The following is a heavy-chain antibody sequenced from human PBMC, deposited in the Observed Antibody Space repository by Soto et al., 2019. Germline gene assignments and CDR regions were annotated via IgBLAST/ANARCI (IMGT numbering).Heavy chain of an antibody. Sequence: GGSLRLSCAASGFTLSNYWMHWVRQDPGKGLVWVSRINRDGSSTSSADSVQGRFTISRDNAKNTVYLQMNSLRAEDTAMYYCARDCGVPGCDYWGQGTPVTVSS. J-gene: IGHJ4*02. CDR2: INRDGSST. V-gene: IGHV3-74*01. CDR3: ARDCGVPGCDY. CDR1: GFTLSNYW. D-gene: IGHD3-3*01.